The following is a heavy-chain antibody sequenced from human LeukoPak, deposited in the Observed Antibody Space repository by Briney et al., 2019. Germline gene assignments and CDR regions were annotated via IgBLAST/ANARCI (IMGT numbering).Heavy chain of an antibody. D-gene: IGHD5-18*01. CDR3: AKERYSYGFPPLDY. CDR1: GFTVSSNY. CDR2: ISGDGGST. Sequence: PGGSLRLSCAASGFTVSSNYMSWVRQAPGKGLEWVSLISGDGGSTYYADSVKGRFTISRDNSKNSLYLQMNSLRTEDTALYYCAKERYSYGFPPLDYWGQGTLVTVSS. J-gene: IGHJ4*02. V-gene: IGHV3-43*02.